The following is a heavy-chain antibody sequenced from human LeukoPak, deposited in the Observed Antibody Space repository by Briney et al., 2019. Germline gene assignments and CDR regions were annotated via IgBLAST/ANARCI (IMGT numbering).Heavy chain of an antibody. V-gene: IGHV3-23*01. CDR2: ISAGGVNT. J-gene: IGHJ4*02. CDR3: AKDPVHLSRSFDN. Sequence: GGSLRLSCTASGFRFGVFAMIWVRQAPGRGLEWVSSISAGGVNTHYADRVKGRFTVSRDNSKSSMYLQMDSLRGEDTAVYFCAKDPVHLSRSFDNWGQGTLVSVSA. CDR1: GFRFGVFA. D-gene: IGHD6-6*01.